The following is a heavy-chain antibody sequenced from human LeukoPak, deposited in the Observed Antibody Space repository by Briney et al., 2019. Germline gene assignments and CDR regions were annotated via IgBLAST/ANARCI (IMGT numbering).Heavy chain of an antibody. CDR3: AREDYYDSSGYPRPYYYYMDV. CDR2: INSSGGST. D-gene: IGHD3-22*01. CDR1: GYTFTSYG. V-gene: IGHV1-46*01. J-gene: IGHJ6*03. Sequence: ASVKVSCKASGYTFTSYGISWVRQAPGQGLEWMGIINSSGGSTRYAQKFQGRVTMTRDMSTSTVYMELSSLRSEDTAVYYCAREDYYDSSGYPRPYYYYMDVWGKGTTVTVSS.